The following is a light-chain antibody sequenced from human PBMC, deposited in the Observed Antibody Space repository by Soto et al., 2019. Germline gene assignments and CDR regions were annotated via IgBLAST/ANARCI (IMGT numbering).Light chain of an antibody. CDR2: DVS. Sequence: QCVLAQPASVSGSPGQSITISCTGTSSDVGGYNYVSWYQQHPGKAPKLMIYDVSNRPSGVSNRFSGSKSGNTASLTISGLQAEDEADYYCSSYTSSTFYVFGTGTEVTVL. CDR3: SSYTSSTFYV. V-gene: IGLV2-14*01. J-gene: IGLJ1*01. CDR1: SSDVGGYNY.